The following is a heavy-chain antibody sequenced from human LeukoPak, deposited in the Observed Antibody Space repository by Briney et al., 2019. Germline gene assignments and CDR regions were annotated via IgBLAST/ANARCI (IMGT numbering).Heavy chain of an antibody. V-gene: IGHV3-23*01. CDR3: AKHSGTNGWYNDY. CDR1: GFTFSSYA. D-gene: IGHD2-8*01. Sequence: PGGSLRLSCAASGFTFSSYAMTWVRQTPGKGLECVSGITISGVGTNYADSVKGRFTISRDNSESTLYLQMNSLRAEDTAVYYCAKHSGTNGWYNDYWGQGTLVTVSS. CDR2: ITISGVGT. J-gene: IGHJ4*02.